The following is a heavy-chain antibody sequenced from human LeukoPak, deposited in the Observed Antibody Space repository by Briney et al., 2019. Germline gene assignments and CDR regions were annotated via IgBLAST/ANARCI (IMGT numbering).Heavy chain of an antibody. J-gene: IGHJ3*02. D-gene: IGHD3-10*01. V-gene: IGHV4-4*07. CDR1: GGSISSYY. CDR2: FYTSGTT. CDR3: AKSNGYGLVDI. Sequence: PSETLSLTCTVSGGSISSYYWSWIRQPAGKRLEWIGRFYTSGTTNYNPSLKSRVTMSVDASKNQFSLKLNSVTAADTAVYYCAKSNGYGLVDIWGQGTMVTVSS.